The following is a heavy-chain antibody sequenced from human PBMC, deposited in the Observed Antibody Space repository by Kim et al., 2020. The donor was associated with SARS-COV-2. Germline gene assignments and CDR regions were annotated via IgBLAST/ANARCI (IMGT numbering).Heavy chain of an antibody. CDR2: INTNTGNP. CDR1: GYTFTSYA. V-gene: IGHV7-4-1*02. J-gene: IGHJ5*02. D-gene: IGHD3-10*01. CDR3: ARTPPYGSGSYGRSPHNNWFDP. Sequence: ASVKVSCKASGYTFTSYAMNWVRQAPGQGLEWMGWINTNTGNPTYAQGFTGRFVFSLDTSVSTAYLQISSLKAEDTAVYYCARTPPYGSGSYGRSPHNNWFDPWGQGTLVTVSS.